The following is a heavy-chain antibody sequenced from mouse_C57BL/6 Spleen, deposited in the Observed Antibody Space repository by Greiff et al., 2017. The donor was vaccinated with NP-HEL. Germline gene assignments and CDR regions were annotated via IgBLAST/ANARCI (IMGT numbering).Heavy chain of an antibody. D-gene: IGHD1-1*01. CDR2: IDPSDSYT. J-gene: IGHJ2*01. CDR3: ARRGYYGSSYERHFDY. Sequence: QVQLKQPGAELVKPGASVKLSCKASGYTFTSYWMQWVKQRPGQGLEWIGEIDPSDSYTNYNQKFKGKATLTVDTSSSTAYMQLSSLTSEDSAVYYCARRGYYGSSYERHFDYWGQGTTLTVSS. CDR1: GYTFTSYW. V-gene: IGHV1-50*01.